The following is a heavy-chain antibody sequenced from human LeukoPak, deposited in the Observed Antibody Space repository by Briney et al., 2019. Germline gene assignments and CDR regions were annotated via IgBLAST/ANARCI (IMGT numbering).Heavy chain of an antibody. CDR2: ISGYNGNT. CDR1: GYTFTSYG. Sequence: ASVKVSCKASGYTFTSYGISWVRQAPGQGLEWMGWISGYNGNTNCAQKLQGRVTMTTDTSTSTAYMELRSLRSDDTAVYYCAKEQESGIYGMDVWGQGTTVTVSS. V-gene: IGHV1-18*01. D-gene: IGHD3-10*01. CDR3: AKEQESGIYGMDV. J-gene: IGHJ6*02.